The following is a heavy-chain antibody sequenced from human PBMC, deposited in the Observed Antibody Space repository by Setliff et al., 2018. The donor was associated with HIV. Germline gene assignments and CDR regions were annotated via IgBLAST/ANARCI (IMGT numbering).Heavy chain of an antibody. D-gene: IGHD3-16*01. CDR2: IYYSGSS. CDR3: ARGSAGDMITFGGFDY. V-gene: IGHV4-31*03. CDR1: GDSVNSYNYY. J-gene: IGHJ4*02. Sequence: SDTLSLTCKVSGDSVNSYNYYWSWIRQHPGKGLEWIGYIYYSGSSYYNPSVRSRVIMSLDTSENHFSLKLSSVTAADTAVYYCARGSAGDMITFGGFDYWGQGTLVTVSS.